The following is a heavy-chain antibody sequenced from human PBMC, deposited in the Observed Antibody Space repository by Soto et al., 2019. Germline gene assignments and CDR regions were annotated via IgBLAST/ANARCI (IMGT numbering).Heavy chain of an antibody. D-gene: IGHD2-15*01. J-gene: IGHJ4*02. CDR3: AKDCSGASCGFDF. V-gene: IGHV1-18*01. CDR1: GCRFGKYC. Sequence: GASVNVSCKASGCRFGKYCIRWVRQAAGQGLEWVGWISVYHGNTVHAQKFRGRVNMTTDTSTSTAYMELGSLKSDDTAIYYCAKDCSGASCGFDFWGQGTLVTVSS. CDR2: ISVYHGNT.